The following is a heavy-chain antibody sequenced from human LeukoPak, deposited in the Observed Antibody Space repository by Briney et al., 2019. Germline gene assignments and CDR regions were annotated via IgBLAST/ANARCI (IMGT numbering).Heavy chain of an antibody. D-gene: IGHD1-26*01. Sequence: SETLSLTCTVSGGSISSYYWSWIRQPPGKGLEWIGYIYYSGSTNYNPSLKSRVTISVDTSKNQFSLKLSSVTAADTAVYYCARYALKGAGARMDVWGQGTTVTVSS. J-gene: IGHJ6*02. CDR1: GGSISSYY. V-gene: IGHV4-59*01. CDR2: IYYSGST. CDR3: ARYALKGAGARMDV.